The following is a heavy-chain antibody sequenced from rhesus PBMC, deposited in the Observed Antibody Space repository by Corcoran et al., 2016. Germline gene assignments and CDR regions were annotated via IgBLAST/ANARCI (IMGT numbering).Heavy chain of an antibody. CDR2: IGGSSGST. CDR3: ARDRWGWNNPFDY. Sequence: QVQLQESGPGLVKPSETLSLTCAVSGYSISSGYGWSWIRQPPGKGLGWMGIIGGSSGSTNYNPSLKSRVTISKDTSKNQFSLKLSSVTAADTAVYYCARDRWGWNNPFDYWGQGVLVTVSS. J-gene: IGHJ4*01. D-gene: IGHD1-20*01. V-gene: IGHV4-127*01. CDR1: GYSISSGYG.